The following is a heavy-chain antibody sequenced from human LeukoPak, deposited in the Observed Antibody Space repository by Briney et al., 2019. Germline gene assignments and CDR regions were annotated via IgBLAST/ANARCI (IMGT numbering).Heavy chain of an antibody. CDR3: ASGSILDY. D-gene: IGHD3-3*02. V-gene: IGHV3-48*02. J-gene: IGHJ4*02. CDR1: GFTFSSYS. CDR2: ISSTSSTI. Sequence: PGGSLRLSCAASGFTFSSYSMNWVRQAPGKGLEWLSYISSTSSTIYYADSVKGRFTISRDNAKNSLYLQMNSLRDEDTAVYFCASGSILDYWGQGTLVTVSS.